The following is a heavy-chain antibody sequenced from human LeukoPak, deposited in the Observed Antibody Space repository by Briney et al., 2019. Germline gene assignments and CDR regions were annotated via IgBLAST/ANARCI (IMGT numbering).Heavy chain of an antibody. Sequence: GGSLRLSCAVSGITLSNYGMSWVRQASGKGLEWVAGISDRGSRTNYADSVKGRFTISTDHPKNTLYLQMNSLRAEDTAVYFCAKRGVVIRVILVGFHKEAYYFDSWGQGALVTVSS. V-gene: IGHV3-23*01. D-gene: IGHD3-22*01. CDR1: GITLSNYG. CDR3: AKRGVVIRVILVGFHKEAYYFDS. J-gene: IGHJ4*02. CDR2: ISDRGSRT.